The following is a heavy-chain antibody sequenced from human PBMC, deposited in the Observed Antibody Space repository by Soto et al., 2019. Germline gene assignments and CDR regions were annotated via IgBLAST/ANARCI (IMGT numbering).Heavy chain of an antibody. J-gene: IGHJ3*02. CDR1: GGSISSGGYY. V-gene: IGHV4-31*03. CDR2: IYYSGST. Sequence: QVQLQESGPGLVKPSQTLSLTCTVSGGSISSGGYYWSWIRQHPGKGLEWIGYIYYSGSTYYNPSLKRRVTISVDTSKNQFSLKLSSVTAADTAVYYCARWIDYDSSGYYFVVHRDAFDIWGQGTMVTVSS. CDR3: ARWIDYDSSGYYFVVHRDAFDI. D-gene: IGHD3-22*01.